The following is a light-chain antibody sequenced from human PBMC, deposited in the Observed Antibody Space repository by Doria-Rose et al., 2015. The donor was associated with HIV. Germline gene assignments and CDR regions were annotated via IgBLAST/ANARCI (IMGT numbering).Light chain of an antibody. CDR3: HQYGTSWT. CDR2: DGS. CDR1: QSFSSTY. V-gene: IGKV3-20*01. J-gene: IGKJ1*01. Sequence: TQSPGTLSLSPGERATLSCRASQSFSSTYLAWYQQKPGQAPSLLIYDGSTRATGIPDRFSASGSGTDFTRTINRLEPGDFALYYCHQYGTSWTFGQGTKVEI.